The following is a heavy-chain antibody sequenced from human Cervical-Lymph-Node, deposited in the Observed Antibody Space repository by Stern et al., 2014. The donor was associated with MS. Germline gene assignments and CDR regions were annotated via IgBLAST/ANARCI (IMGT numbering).Heavy chain of an antibody. V-gene: IGHV1-69*01. CDR1: GGTFSSYA. CDR2: NIPIFGTA. Sequence: VQLVQSGAAVKKPGSSVKVSCKASGGTFSSYAISWVRQAPGQGLDWMGGNIPIFGTANYAQKVQGRVTITADESTSTAYRELSSLRSEDTAVYYCARGAHYGDYGMDVWGQGTTVTVSS. CDR3: ARGAHYGDYGMDV. J-gene: IGHJ6*02. D-gene: IGHD4-17*01.